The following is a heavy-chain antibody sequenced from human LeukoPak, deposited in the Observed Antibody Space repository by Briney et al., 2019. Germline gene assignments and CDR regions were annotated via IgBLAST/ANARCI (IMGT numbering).Heavy chain of an antibody. V-gene: IGHV1-18*01. CDR3: TRAPPGMTMMTDY. Sequence: ASVKVTCKASGYTFTNYHIAWVRQAPGQGLEWMGWVSTNDGNTVYAQRLQGRVTMTTDTSTSVAYMELRSLTSDDTAVYYCTRAPPGMTMMTDYWGQGTLVTVSS. J-gene: IGHJ4*02. CDR1: GYTFTNYH. D-gene: IGHD3-22*01. CDR2: VSTNDGNT.